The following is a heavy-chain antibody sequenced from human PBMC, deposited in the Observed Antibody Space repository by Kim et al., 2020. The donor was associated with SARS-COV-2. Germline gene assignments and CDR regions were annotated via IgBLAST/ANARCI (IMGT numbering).Heavy chain of an antibody. Sequence: GESLKISCEGSGYNFTNYWIGWVRRMPGKALGGMGIIYPADSDIRYSPSFQGQVTISVDKSITTAYLQWRSLKASDTAMYYCARLWRGSKYSSSGGLDVWGQGTTVSVSS. J-gene: IGHJ6*02. CDR1: GYNFTNYW. D-gene: IGHD6-6*01. CDR3: ARLWRGSKYSSSGGLDV. CDR2: IYPADSDI. V-gene: IGHV5-51*01.